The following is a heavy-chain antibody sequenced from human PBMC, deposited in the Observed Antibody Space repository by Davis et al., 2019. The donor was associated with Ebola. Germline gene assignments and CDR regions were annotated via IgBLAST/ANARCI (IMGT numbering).Heavy chain of an antibody. V-gene: IGHV1-69*13. CDR3: ARGAIAAEGGAFDI. D-gene: IGHD6-13*01. Sequence: SVKVSCKASGGTFSSYAISRVRQAPGQGLEWMGGIIPIFGTANYAQKFQGRVTITADESTSTAYMELSSLRSDDTAVYYCARGAIAAEGGAFDIWGQGTMVTVSS. J-gene: IGHJ3*02. CDR1: GGTFSSYA. CDR2: IIPIFGTA.